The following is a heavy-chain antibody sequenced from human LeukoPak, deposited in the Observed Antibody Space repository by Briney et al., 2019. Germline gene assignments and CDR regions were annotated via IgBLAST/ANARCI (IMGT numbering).Heavy chain of an antibody. CDR3: ARRSGYSRIDY. D-gene: IGHD6-13*01. J-gene: IGHJ4*02. CDR1: GASISSYY. CDR2: IYYSGNT. Sequence: SETLSLTCTVSGASISSYYWSWIRQPPGKGLEWIGYIYYSGNTNYNPSLKSRVTISLDTSRNQFSLKLSSVTAADTAVYYCARRSGYSRIDYWGQGTLVTVSS. V-gene: IGHV4-59*08.